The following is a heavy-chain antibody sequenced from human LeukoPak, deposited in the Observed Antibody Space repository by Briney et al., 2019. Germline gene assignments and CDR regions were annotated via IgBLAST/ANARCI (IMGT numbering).Heavy chain of an antibody. CDR1: GFTFSSCA. Sequence: GGPLRLSCSASGFTFSSCAMHWVRQAPGKGLEYVSVISSNGVNTYYADSVKGRFIISRDNFKNTVYLQMSSLRAEDTAVYYCVKEDNYSPGGDYWGQGTLVTVSS. CDR2: ISSNGVNT. D-gene: IGHD2-15*01. J-gene: IGHJ4*02. CDR3: VKEDNYSPGGDY. V-gene: IGHV3-64D*09.